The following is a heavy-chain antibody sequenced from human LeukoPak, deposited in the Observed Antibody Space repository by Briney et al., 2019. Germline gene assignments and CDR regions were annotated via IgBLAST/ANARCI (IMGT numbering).Heavy chain of an antibody. D-gene: IGHD6-19*01. CDR2: ISSSSSTI. V-gene: IGHV3-48*04. CDR3: ARDTIAVAGTWKFDY. Sequence: GGSLRLSCAASGFIFSSYSMNWVRQAPGKGLEWVSYISSSSSTIYYADSVKGRFTISRDNAKNSLYLQMNSLRAEDTAVYYCARDTIAVAGTWKFDYWGQGTLVTVSS. J-gene: IGHJ4*02. CDR1: GFIFSSYS.